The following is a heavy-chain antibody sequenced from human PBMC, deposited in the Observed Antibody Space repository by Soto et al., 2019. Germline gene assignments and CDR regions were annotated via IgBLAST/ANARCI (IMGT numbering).Heavy chain of an antibody. CDR2: IYSSGGT. V-gene: IGHV4-4*07. CDR3: ARGQRFSDSFDP. Sequence: SETLSLTCTVSGGAISGYYWTWIRQTAGKGLGWIGRIYSSGGTKYNPSLKNRVDMSLDMSKNQFSLRLSSVTAADTAVYYCARGQRFSDSFDPWGQGTLVTVSS. D-gene: IGHD3-3*01. J-gene: IGHJ5*02. CDR1: GGAISGYY.